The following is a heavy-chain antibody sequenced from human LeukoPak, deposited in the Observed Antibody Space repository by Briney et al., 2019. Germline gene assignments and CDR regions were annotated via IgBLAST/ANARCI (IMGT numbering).Heavy chain of an antibody. D-gene: IGHD3-10*01. J-gene: IGHJ3*02. Sequence: PGRSLRLSCAASGFTFSSYAMRWVRQAPGKGLEWVAVISYDGSNKYYADSVKGRFTISRDNSKNTLYLQMNSLRAEDTAVYYCARFGGYDAFDIWGQGTMVTVSS. CDR2: ISYDGSNK. V-gene: IGHV3-30-3*01. CDR3: ARFGGYDAFDI. CDR1: GFTFSSYA.